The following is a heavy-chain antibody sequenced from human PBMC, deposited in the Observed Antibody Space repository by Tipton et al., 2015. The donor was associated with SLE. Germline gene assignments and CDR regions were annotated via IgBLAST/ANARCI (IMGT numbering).Heavy chain of an antibody. CDR1: GGSISPYY. V-gene: IGHV4-59*08. Sequence: TLSLTCTVSGGSISPYYWTWVRQPPGKGLEWIGFIYYSGSTYYNPSLESRVTISGDTSKNQFSLKLSSVTAADTAVYYCASTGVNYRRRAFDIWGQGTMVTVSS. CDR3: ASTGVNYRRRAFDI. CDR2: IYYSGST. J-gene: IGHJ3*02. D-gene: IGHD5-24*01.